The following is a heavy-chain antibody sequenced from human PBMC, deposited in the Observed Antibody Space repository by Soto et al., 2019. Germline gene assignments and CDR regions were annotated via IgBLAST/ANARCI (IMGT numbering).Heavy chain of an antibody. CDR1: GGSISSSSYY. CDR3: ANYEGGTMLDY. V-gene: IGHV4-39*01. D-gene: IGHD1-26*01. CDR2: IFYGGST. Sequence: PSETLSLTCTVSGGSISSSSYYWGWIRQRTGKGLEFLGTIFYGGSTSYNPSLKSRVTISVDTSKNQFSLKLSSVTAADTAVYYCANYEGGTMLDYWGQGTRVTVSS. J-gene: IGHJ4*02.